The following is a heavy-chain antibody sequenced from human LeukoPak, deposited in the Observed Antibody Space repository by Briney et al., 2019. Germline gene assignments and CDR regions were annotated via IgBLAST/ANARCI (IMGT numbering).Heavy chain of an antibody. CDR3: ASPSSGQSFDI. CDR1: GFTFTSYW. Sequence: GGSLRLSCAASGFTFTSYWMYWVRQAPGKGLVWVSLINTDGSTTNYADSVKGRFTISRDNSKNMLYLQMHSLRAEDTAVYYCASPSSGQSFDIWGQGTMVTVSS. V-gene: IGHV3-74*01. D-gene: IGHD6-19*01. J-gene: IGHJ3*02. CDR2: INTDGSTT.